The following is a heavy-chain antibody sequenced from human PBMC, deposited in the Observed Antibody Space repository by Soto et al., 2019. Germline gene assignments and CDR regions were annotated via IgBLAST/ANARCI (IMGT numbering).Heavy chain of an antibody. CDR3: ARGGRMFAFDI. D-gene: IGHD1-26*01. Sequence: EVQLVEAGGGLVQPVGSLRLSFAASGFTFSSYDMHWVRQATGKGLEWVSGIGTAGDTYSPGSVKGRFTISRENAKNSLYLQMNSLRAGDTAVYYCARGGRMFAFDIWGQGTMVTVSS. CDR2: IGTAGDT. V-gene: IGHV3-13*04. J-gene: IGHJ3*02. CDR1: GFTFSSYD.